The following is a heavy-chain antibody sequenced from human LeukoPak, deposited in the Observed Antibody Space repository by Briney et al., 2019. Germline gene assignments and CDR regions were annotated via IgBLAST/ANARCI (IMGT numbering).Heavy chain of an antibody. CDR1: GFTFSNYA. CDR2: ISYDGSNK. Sequence: GGSLRLSCAASGFTFSNYAMHWVRQAPGKGLEWVALISYDGSNKYYAGSVKGRFTISRDNSKNTLDLQMNSLRAEDTAVYFCARGRSLGYCSSTNCYAHSGVWGQGTLVTVSS. D-gene: IGHD2-2*01. J-gene: IGHJ4*02. CDR3: ARGRSLGYCSSTNCYAHSGV. V-gene: IGHV3-30*04.